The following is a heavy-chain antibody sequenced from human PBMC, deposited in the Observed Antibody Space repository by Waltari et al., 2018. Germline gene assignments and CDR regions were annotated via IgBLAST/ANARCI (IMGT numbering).Heavy chain of an antibody. CDR2: INPYSWGT. CDR3: ARWCQYYDSSGYPPDYFDY. J-gene: IGHJ4*02. D-gene: IGHD3-22*01. Sequence: QVQLVQSGAEVKKHGASVKVSCKASGYTFTGYYMHWVRQAQGQGLEWMGWINPYSWGTNYAQKFQGWVTMNRDTSISTAYMELSRLRSDDTAVYYCARWCQYYDSSGYPPDYFDYWGQGTLVTVSS. V-gene: IGHV1-2*04. CDR1: GYTFTGYY.